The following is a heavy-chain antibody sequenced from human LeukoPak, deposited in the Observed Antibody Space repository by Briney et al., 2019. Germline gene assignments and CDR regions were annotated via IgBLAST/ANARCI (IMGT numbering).Heavy chain of an antibody. CDR2: IIPILGIA. CDR3: ARETGTTIWALDC. Sequence: ASVKVSCKASGGTFSSYAISWVRQAPGQGLEWMGRIIPILGIANYAQKFQGRVTITADKSTSTAYMELSSLRSEDTAVYYCARETGTTIWALDCWGQGTLVTVSS. CDR1: GGTFSSYA. J-gene: IGHJ4*02. V-gene: IGHV1-69*04. D-gene: IGHD1-1*01.